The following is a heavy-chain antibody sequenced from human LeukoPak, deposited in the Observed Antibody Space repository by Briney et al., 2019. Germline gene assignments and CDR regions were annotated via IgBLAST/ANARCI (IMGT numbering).Heavy chain of an antibody. V-gene: IGHV4-34*01. CDR3: ARSPDPLDCSSTSCYFDY. Sequence: PSETLSLTCAVYGGSFSGYYWSWIRQPPGKGLEWIGEINHSGSTNYNPSLKSRVTISVDTSKNQFSLKLGSVTAADTAVYYCARSPDPLDCSSTSCYFDYWGQGTLVTVSS. CDR2: INHSGST. CDR1: GGSFSGYY. J-gene: IGHJ4*02. D-gene: IGHD2-2*01.